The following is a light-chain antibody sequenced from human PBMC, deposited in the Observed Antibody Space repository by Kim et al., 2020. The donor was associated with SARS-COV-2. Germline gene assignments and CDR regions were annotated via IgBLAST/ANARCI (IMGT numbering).Light chain of an antibody. CDR3: MQRKDSPYT. Sequence: PASNTCRYSQSLVDSDDRYTYVDWCMQKPGQSQQLRIYTRSYRASGVPDRFSGRGSGTDFTLTITRVEAEDVGVYYCMQRKDSPYTFGQGTKLEIK. CDR1: QSLVDSDDRYTY. CDR2: TRS. V-gene: IGKV2-40*01. J-gene: IGKJ2*01.